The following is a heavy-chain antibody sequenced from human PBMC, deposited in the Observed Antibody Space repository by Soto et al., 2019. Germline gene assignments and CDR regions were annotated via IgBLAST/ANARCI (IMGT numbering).Heavy chain of an antibody. D-gene: IGHD3-16*01. J-gene: IGHJ4*02. CDR2: INHSGST. CDR1: GGSFSGYY. Sequence: PSETLSLTCAVYGGSFSGYYWSWIRQPPGKGLEWIGEINHSGSTNYNPSLKSRVTISVDTSKNQFSLKLSSVTAAGTAVYYCGRGSDYHYFDYWGQGTLXTVSS. V-gene: IGHV4-34*01. CDR3: GRGSDYHYFDY.